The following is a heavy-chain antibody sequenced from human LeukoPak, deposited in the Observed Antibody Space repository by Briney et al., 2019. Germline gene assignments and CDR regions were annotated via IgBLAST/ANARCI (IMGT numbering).Heavy chain of an antibody. J-gene: IGHJ4*02. CDR1: GYTFTGSY. Sequence: ASVNVSCKASGYTFTGSYMHWVRQAPGQGLEWMGWINPNSGGTNYAQKFQGRVTMTRDTSISTAYMELSRLTSDDTAVYYCATVVPVRGFDYWGQGTLVTVSS. V-gene: IGHV1-2*02. CDR2: INPNSGGT. CDR3: ATVVPVRGFDY. D-gene: IGHD1-26*01.